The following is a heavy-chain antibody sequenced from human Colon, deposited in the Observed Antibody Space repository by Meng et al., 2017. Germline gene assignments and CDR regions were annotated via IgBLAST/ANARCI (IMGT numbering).Heavy chain of an antibody. CDR1: GTSISRSNW. CDR3: ARENDSGNSYDH. D-gene: IGHD3-10*01. CDR2: IYHIGST. J-gene: IGHJ4*02. Sequence: QVKLQEAGPGRLKPSGTLSLTGAVSGTSISRSNWWTWVRQAPGKGLEWIGEIYHIGSTNYNPSLKSRVTILVDESKNEFSLKLTSVTAADTAVYYCARENDSGNSYDHWGRGTLVTVPS. V-gene: IGHV4-4*02.